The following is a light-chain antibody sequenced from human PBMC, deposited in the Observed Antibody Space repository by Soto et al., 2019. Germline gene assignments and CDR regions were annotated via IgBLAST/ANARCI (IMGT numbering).Light chain of an antibody. J-gene: IGLJ1*01. Sequence: QCLLTQPPSASGTPGQRVSISCSGSSSNIGGNLVSWYQQVPGTAPKLLIYRNNQRPSGVPDRFSGSKSGTSASLAISGLQSEDEADYYCATWDDSLTCYVFATGTKVTVL. CDR2: RNN. V-gene: IGLV1-44*01. CDR3: ATWDDSLTCYV. CDR1: SSNIGGNL.